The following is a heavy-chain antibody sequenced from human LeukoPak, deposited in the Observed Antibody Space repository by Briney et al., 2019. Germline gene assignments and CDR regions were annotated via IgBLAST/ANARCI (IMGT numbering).Heavy chain of an antibody. CDR1: GFTFSNYW. CDR2: TDVDGRRK. V-gene: IGHV3-7*01. D-gene: IGHD3-22*01. CDR3: ARDDGYSCYSY. Sequence: GGSLRLSCVVSGFTFSNYWMTWVRQAPGQGLEWVANTDVDGRRKNYLGSVKGRFSISRDSAKNSLWLQMNSLTAEDTAVYYCARDDGYSCYSYWGQGTLVTVSS. J-gene: IGHJ4*02.